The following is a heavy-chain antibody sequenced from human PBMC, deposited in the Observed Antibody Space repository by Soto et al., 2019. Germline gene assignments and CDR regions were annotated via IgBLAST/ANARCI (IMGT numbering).Heavy chain of an antibody. V-gene: IGHV4-59*01. CDR1: GGSISSYY. Sequence: QVQLQESGPGLVKPSETLSLTCTVSGGSISSYYWSWIRQPPGKGLEWIGYIYYSGSTNYNPSLKSRVPISVDTSKNQFSLKLSSVTAADTAVYYCARERAAPSYYYGMDVWGQGTTVTVSS. D-gene: IGHD2-15*01. J-gene: IGHJ6*02. CDR3: ARERAAPSYYYGMDV. CDR2: IYYSGST.